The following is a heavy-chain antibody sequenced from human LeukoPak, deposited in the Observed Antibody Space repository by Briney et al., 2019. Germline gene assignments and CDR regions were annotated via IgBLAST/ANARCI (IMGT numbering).Heavy chain of an antibody. J-gene: IGHJ4*02. CDR2: IYTSGST. V-gene: IGHV4-4*07. CDR1: GGSISSYY. CDR3: ARDLTDYYELDY. D-gene: IGHD3-22*01. Sequence: SETLSLTCTVSGGSISSYYWSWIRQPAGKGLEWLGRIYTSGSTNYNPSLKSRVTMSLDTSKNHFSLKLSSVTAADTAVYYCARDLTDYYELDYWGQGTLVTVSS.